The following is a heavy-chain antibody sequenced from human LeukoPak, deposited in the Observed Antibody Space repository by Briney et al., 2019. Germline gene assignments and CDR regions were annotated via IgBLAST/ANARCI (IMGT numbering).Heavy chain of an antibody. CDR3: ARAGSSIVGATRLDY. D-gene: IGHD1-26*01. J-gene: IGHJ4*02. CDR2: IIPIFGTA. V-gene: IGHV1-69*05. CDR1: GGTFSSYA. Sequence: GASVKVSCKASGGTFSSYAISWVRQAPGQGLKWMGGIIPIFGTANYAQKFQGRVTITTDESTSTAYMELSSLRSEDTAVYYCARAGSSIVGATRLDYWGQGTLVTVSS.